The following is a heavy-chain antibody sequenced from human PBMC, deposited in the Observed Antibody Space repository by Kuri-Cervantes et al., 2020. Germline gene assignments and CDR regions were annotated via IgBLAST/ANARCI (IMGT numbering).Heavy chain of an antibody. D-gene: IGHD6-19*01. CDR1: GGSFSGYY. CDR2: INHSGST. CDR3: ARRGSGWSLVY. V-gene: IGHV4-34*01. J-gene: IGHJ4*02. Sequence: GSLRLSCTVSGGSFSGYYWSWIRQPPGKGLEWIGEINHSGSTNYNPSLKSRVTISVDTSKNQFSLKLSSVTAADTAVYYCARRGSGWSLVYWGQGTLVTVSS.